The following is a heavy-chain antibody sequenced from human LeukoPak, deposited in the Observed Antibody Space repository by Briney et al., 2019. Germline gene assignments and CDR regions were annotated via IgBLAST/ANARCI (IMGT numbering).Heavy chain of an antibody. D-gene: IGHD5/OR15-5a*01. Sequence: GGSLRLSCTASTITFSNSWMSWVRQAPGKGQDWVANIKQDGSETNYVDSVKGRFTISRDNAKNSLFLQMNGLRGEDTAIYYCARHLAGDSLYRHFDYWGQGTLVTVSS. CDR2: IKQDGSET. CDR1: TITFSNSW. J-gene: IGHJ4*02. CDR3: ARHLAGDSLYRHFDY. V-gene: IGHV3-7*04.